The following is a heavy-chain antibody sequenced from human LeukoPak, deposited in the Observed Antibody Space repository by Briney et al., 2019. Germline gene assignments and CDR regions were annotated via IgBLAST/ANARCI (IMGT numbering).Heavy chain of an antibody. CDR2: IYWNDDK. CDR1: GFSLSTSGVG. D-gene: IGHD3-22*01. J-gene: IGHJ3*02. V-gene: IGHV2-5*01. CDR3: AHSGFRSVVITWVNAFDI. Sequence: SGPTLVNPTQTLTLTCTFSGFSLSTSGVGVGWIRQPPGKALEWLALIYWNDDKRYSPALKSRLTITKDTSKNQVVLTMTNMDPVDTATYYCAHSGFRSVVITWVNAFDIWGQGTMVTVSS.